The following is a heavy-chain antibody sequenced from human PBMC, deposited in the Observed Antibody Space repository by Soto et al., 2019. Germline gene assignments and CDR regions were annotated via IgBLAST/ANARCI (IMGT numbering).Heavy chain of an antibody. D-gene: IGHD6-19*01. J-gene: IGHJ4*02. V-gene: IGHV1-69*13. Sequence: GASVKVSCKASGGTFSSYAISWVRQAPGQGLEWMGGIIPIFGTANYAQKFQGRVTITADESTSTAYMELSSLRSEDTAVYYCASIGRVAGPGEGHFDYWGQGTLVTVSS. CDR1: GGTFSSYA. CDR2: IIPIFGTA. CDR3: ASIGRVAGPGEGHFDY.